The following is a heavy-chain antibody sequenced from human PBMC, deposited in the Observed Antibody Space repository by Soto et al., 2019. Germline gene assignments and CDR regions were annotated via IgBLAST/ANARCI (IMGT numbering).Heavy chain of an antibody. D-gene: IGHD3-22*01. CDR1: GVSISSGAYY. CDR3: ARATYDSSGYFDY. CDR2: IYYSGTT. J-gene: IGHJ4*02. Sequence: PSETLSLTCTVSGVSISSGAYYWGWIRQPPGKGLEWIGYIYYSGTTYYNPSLRSRLTISLDQSTNHFSLSLRSVTAADTAVYYCARATYDSSGYFDYWGQGGLVTVSS. V-gene: IGHV4-31*03.